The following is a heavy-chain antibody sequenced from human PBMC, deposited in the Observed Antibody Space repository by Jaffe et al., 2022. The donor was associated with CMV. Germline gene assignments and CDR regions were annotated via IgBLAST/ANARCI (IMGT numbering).Heavy chain of an antibody. D-gene: IGHD6-6*01. CDR2: IYSGGST. Sequence: EVQLVESGGGLIQPGGSLRLSCAASGFTVSSNYMSWVRQAPGKGLEWVSVIYSGGSTYYADSVKGRFTISRDNSKNTLYLQMNSLRAEDTAVYYCARDSLIEYSSSAPLYYYYYGMDVWGQGTTVTVSS. V-gene: IGHV3-53*01. CDR1: GFTVSSNY. J-gene: IGHJ6*02. CDR3: ARDSLIEYSSSAPLYYYYYGMDV.